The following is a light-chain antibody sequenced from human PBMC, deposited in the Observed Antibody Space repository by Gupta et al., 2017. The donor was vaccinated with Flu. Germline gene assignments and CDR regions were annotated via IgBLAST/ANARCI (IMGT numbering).Light chain of an antibody. CDR2: EVS. J-gene: IGLJ3*02. CDR3: CSDAGTGNFV. CDR1: SSDVGNYDY. Sequence: VTISCTGTSSDVGNYDYVSCNHHDPAKPHNLMVYEVSNRPAGVPIRFSASKSGNTASLAISVPAEEEAADYYYCSDAGTGNFVFGGGTKVTVL. V-gene: IGLV2-11*01.